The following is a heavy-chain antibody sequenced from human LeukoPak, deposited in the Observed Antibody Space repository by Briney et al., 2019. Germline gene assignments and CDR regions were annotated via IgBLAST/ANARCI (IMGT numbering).Heavy chain of an antibody. CDR2: IYYSGST. J-gene: IGHJ4*02. CDR1: GGSISSYY. CDR3: ARDNIDSYGPYFGY. D-gene: IGHD5-18*01. Sequence: SETLSLTCTVSGGSISSYYWSWIRQPPGKGLEWIGYIYYSGSTNYNPSLKSRVTISVDTSKNQFSLKLSSVTAADTAVYYCARDNIDSYGPYFGYWGQGTLVTVSS. V-gene: IGHV4-59*01.